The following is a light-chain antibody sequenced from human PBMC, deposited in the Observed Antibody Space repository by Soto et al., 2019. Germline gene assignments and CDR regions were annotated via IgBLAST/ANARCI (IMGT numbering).Light chain of an antibody. J-gene: IGKJ5*01. CDR3: QQYNQWPLT. CDR2: DVS. Sequence: EIVMTQSPVALSVSLGERATLSGRASQRINSNLAWYQQKPGQAPRVLIYDVSTRATGFPARFSGSGSGTEFTLTISSLQSEDFAVYYCQQYNQWPLTFGHGTRLEIK. CDR1: QRINSN. V-gene: IGKV3-15*01.